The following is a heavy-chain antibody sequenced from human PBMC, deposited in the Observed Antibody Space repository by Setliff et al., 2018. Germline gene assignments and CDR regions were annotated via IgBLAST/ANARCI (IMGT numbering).Heavy chain of an antibody. J-gene: IGHJ3*02. Sequence: ASVKVSCKAYGYTFSRNYITWVRQAPGRGLAWMGWISGYNGHTEYAQKFQGRVTMTRDTSTSTVYMDMSSLRSEDTAVYYCARDVFPYHYEGAFDIWGQGTMVTVSS. CDR2: ISGYNGHT. D-gene: IGHD3-22*01. V-gene: IGHV1-18*01. CDR1: GYTFSRNY. CDR3: ARDVFPYHYEGAFDI.